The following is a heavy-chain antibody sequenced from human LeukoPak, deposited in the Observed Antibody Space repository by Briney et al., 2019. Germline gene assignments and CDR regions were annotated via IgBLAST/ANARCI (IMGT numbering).Heavy chain of an antibody. D-gene: IGHD6-13*01. J-gene: IGHJ5*02. V-gene: IGHV5-51*01. CDR1: GYSFTSYW. CDR3: ARGATGYRSNWYPNWFDP. CDR2: IYLGDSDT. Sequence: GESLKIFCKGSGYSFTSYWIGWVRQMPGKGLEWMGIIYLGDSDTRYSPSFQGQVTISADKSISTAYLQWSSLKASDTAMYYCARGATGYRSNWYPNWFDPWGQGTLVTVSS.